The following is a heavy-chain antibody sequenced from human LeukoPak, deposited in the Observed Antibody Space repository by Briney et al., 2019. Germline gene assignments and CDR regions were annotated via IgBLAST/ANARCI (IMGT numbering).Heavy chain of an antibody. Sequence: GASVKVSCKASGYTFTSYGISWVRQAPGQGLEWMGWISAYNGNTNYAQKLQGRVTMTTDTSTSTAYMEPRSLRSDDTAVYYCARSHYYDSSGYYYKDYWGQGTLVTVSS. CDR1: GYTFTSYG. D-gene: IGHD3-22*01. CDR2: ISAYNGNT. J-gene: IGHJ4*02. V-gene: IGHV1-18*01. CDR3: ARSHYYDSSGYYYKDY.